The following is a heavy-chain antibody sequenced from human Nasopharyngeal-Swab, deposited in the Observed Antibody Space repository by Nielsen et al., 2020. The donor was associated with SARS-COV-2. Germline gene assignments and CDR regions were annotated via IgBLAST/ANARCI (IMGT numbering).Heavy chain of an antibody. CDR2: ISGSGGTT. J-gene: IGHJ4*02. D-gene: IGHD6-19*01. V-gene: IGHV3-23*01. CDR3: ARDNTGYSSGWIDY. Sequence: GGSLRLSCAASGFNFGSYAMTWVRQAPGKGLEWVAIISGSGGTTYHADSVKDRFTISRDNSKNTVYLQMNSLRADDSAVYYCARDNTGYSSGWIDYWGQGTLVTVSS. CDR1: GFNFGSYA.